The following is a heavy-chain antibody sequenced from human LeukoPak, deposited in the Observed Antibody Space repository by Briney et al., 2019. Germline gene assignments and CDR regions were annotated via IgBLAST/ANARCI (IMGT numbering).Heavy chain of an antibody. Sequence: GGSLRLSCATSGFTFNTNAMSWVRQAPGKGLEWVSTIGNTETFYADSVTGRFTISRDNSKNTVYLLMNSLRVEDTAVYYCAKDWIQFNRVFDCFDSWGQGTLVTVSS. CDR1: GFTFNTNA. CDR2: IGNTET. D-gene: IGHD2-21*01. V-gene: IGHV3-23*01. J-gene: IGHJ4*02. CDR3: AKDWIQFNRVFDCFDS.